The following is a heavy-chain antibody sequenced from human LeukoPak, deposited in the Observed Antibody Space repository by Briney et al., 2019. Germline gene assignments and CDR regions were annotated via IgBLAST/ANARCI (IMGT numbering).Heavy chain of an antibody. CDR3: ASSIYYYDRSGYLD. V-gene: IGHV4-61*02. CDR1: GGSISSGSYY. Sequence: SETLSLTCTVSGGSISSGSYYWSWIRQPAGKGLEWIGRIYTSGSTNYNPSLKSRVTISLDTSKNQFSLKLTSVTAADTPVYYCASSIYYYDRSGYLDWGQGTLVTVSS. J-gene: IGHJ4*02. CDR2: IYTSGST. D-gene: IGHD3-22*01.